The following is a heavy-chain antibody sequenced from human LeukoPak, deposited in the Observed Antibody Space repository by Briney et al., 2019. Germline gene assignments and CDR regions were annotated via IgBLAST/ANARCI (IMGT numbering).Heavy chain of an antibody. V-gene: IGHV1-18*01. D-gene: IGHD3-22*01. CDR1: GYTFTNYG. Sequence: ASVKVSCKASGYTFTNYGIGWVRQAPGQGLEWMGWISLKNGDINYAQKVRGRVTMTTDTSTNTAYMELWSLTSDDTAVYYCAKSAAICGYFLPFDYWGQGTPVIVSS. CDR2: ISLKNGDI. CDR3: AKSAAICGYFLPFDY. J-gene: IGHJ4*02.